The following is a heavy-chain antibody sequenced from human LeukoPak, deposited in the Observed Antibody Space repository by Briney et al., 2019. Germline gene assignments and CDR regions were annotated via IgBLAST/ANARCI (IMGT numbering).Heavy chain of an antibody. Sequence: SETLSLTCAVYGGSFSGYYWSWIRQPPGKGLEWIGEINHSGSTNYNPSLKSRVTISADTSKNQFSLKLSSVTAADTAVYYCATLTYGSGRWGLSEGYWGQGTLVTVSS. CDR2: INHSGST. CDR1: GGSFSGYY. D-gene: IGHD3-10*01. J-gene: IGHJ4*02. V-gene: IGHV4-34*01. CDR3: ATLTYGSGRWGLSEGY.